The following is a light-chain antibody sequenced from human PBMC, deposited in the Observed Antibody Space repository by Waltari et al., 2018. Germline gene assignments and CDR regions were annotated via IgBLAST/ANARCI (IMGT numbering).Light chain of an antibody. J-gene: IGKJ2*01. CDR2: LGS. CDR1: QSPLHSNGYNY. CDR3: MQALQTPYA. V-gene: IGKV2-28*01. Sequence: DIVMTQSPLSLSVTPGEPASIPCSFSQSPLHSNGYNYLDWYLQKPGQSPQLLIHLGSNRASGVPDRFSGSGSGTDFTLEISRVEAEDVGLYYCMQALQTPYAFGQGTKLEIK.